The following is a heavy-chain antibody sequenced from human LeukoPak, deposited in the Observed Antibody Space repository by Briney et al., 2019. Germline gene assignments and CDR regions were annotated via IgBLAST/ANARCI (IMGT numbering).Heavy chain of an antibody. J-gene: IGHJ6*03. CDR2: IKQDGSEK. V-gene: IGHV3-7*01. D-gene: IGHD2-2*01. CDR1: GFTFSSYW. Sequence: GSLRLSCAASGFTFSSYWMSWVRQAPGKGLEWMANIKQDGSEKYYVDSVKGRFTISRDNAKNTLYLQMNSLRAEDTAVYYCARDIRCSSTSCYRYYYYYMDVWGKGTTVTVSS. CDR3: ARDIRCSSTSCYRYYYYYMDV.